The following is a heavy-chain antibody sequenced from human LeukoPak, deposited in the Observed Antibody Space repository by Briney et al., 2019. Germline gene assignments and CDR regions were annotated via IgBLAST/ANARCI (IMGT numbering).Heavy chain of an antibody. CDR3: ARGGYDILTGYYSI. Sequence: SVEVSCKASGGTFSSYAISWVRQAPGQGLEWMGGIIPIFGTANYAQKFQGRVTITADESTSTAYMELSSLRSGDTAVYYCARGGYDILTGYYSIWGQGTLVTVSS. V-gene: IGHV1-69*13. J-gene: IGHJ4*02. CDR2: IIPIFGTA. D-gene: IGHD3-9*01. CDR1: GGTFSSYA.